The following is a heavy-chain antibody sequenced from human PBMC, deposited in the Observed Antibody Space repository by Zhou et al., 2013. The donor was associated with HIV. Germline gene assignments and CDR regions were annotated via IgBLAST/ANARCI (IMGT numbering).Heavy chain of an antibody. Sequence: EVQLLESGGGLVQAGGSLRLSCAASGFTFSSYAMNWVRQAPGKGLDWVSVISGSGGTTYYADSVKGRFTISRDNSKDTLYLQMNSLRAEDTAVYYCAKVPLGYSSGTDFWGQGTLVTVSS. V-gene: IGHV3-23*01. D-gene: IGHD6-19*01. CDR3: AKVPLGYSSGTDF. CDR2: ISGSGGTT. J-gene: IGHJ4*02. CDR1: GFTFSSYA.